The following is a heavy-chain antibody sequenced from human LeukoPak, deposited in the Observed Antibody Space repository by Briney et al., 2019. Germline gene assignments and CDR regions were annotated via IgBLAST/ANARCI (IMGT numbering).Heavy chain of an antibody. J-gene: IGHJ4*02. CDR1: GGSISSGDYY. CDR3: ARPGAAAQMYYFDY. V-gene: IGHV4-30-4*01. CDR2: IYYSGST. D-gene: IGHD6-13*01. Sequence: PSETLSLTCTVSGGSISSGDYYWSWIRQPPGKGLEWIGYIYYSGSTYYNPSLKSRVTISVDTSKNQFSLKLSSVTAADTAVYYCARPGAAAQMYYFDYWGQGALVTVSS.